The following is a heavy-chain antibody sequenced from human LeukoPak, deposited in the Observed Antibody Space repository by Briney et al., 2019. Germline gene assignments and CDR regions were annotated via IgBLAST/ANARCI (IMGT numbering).Heavy chain of an antibody. CDR2: INHSGST. D-gene: IGHD1-1*01. J-gene: IGHJ4*02. V-gene: IGHV4-34*01. CDR3: ASSPVQLESRGGGGH. CDR1: GGSFSGYY. Sequence: SETLSLTCAVYGGSFSGYYWSWIRQPPGKGLEWIGEINHSGSTNYNPSLKSRVTISVDTSKNQVSLKLSSVTAADTAVYYCASSPVQLESRGGGGHWGQGTLVTVSS.